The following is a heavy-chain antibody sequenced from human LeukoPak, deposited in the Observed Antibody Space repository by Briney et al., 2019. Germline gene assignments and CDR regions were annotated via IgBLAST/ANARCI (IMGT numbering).Heavy chain of an antibody. D-gene: IGHD1-1*01. CDR3: AREGTAGTNLNWFDP. Sequence: SETLSLTCTVSGGSISSYYWSWIRQPPGKGLEWTGYISYSGSTNFNPSLKSRVTISVDTSKNQFSLKLSSVTAADTAVYYCAREGTAGTNLNWFDPWGQGTLVTVSS. V-gene: IGHV4-59*01. CDR2: ISYSGST. CDR1: GGSISSYY. J-gene: IGHJ5*02.